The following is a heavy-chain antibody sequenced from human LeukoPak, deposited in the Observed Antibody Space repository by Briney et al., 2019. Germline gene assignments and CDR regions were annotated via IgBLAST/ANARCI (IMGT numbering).Heavy chain of an antibody. CDR3: ARGVYSGYDFGFDY. J-gene: IGHJ4*02. D-gene: IGHD5-12*01. CDR2: IYHSGST. CDR1: GGSISSGGYS. Sequence: SSETLSLTCAVSGGSISSGGYSWSWIRQPPGKGLEWIGYIYHSGSTYYNPSLKSRVTISVDRSKNQFSLKLSSVTAADTAVYYCARGVYSGYDFGFDYWGQGTLVTVSS. V-gene: IGHV4-30-2*01.